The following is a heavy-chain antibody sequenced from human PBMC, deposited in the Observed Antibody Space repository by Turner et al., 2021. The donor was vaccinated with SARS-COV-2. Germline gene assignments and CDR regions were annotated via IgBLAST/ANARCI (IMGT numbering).Heavy chain of an antibody. D-gene: IGHD3-22*01. V-gene: IGHV1-2*02. Sequence: QVQLVQSGAEVKKPGASVKVSCQASGYTFPGYYMHWVRQAPGQGREWMGWINPNSGGTNYAQKFQGRVTMTRDTSISTAYMELSRLRADDTAVYYCARGGLYYYDSSAYYGDAFDIWGQGTMVTVSS. CDR1: GYTFPGYY. CDR3: ARGGLYYYDSSAYYGDAFDI. J-gene: IGHJ3*02. CDR2: INPNSGGT.